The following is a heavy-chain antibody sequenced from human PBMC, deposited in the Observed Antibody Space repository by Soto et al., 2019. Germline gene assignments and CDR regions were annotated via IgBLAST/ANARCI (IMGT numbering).Heavy chain of an antibody. CDR2: IYWDDDK. J-gene: IGHJ4*02. CDR1: GLSLTTSGVG. Sequence: QITLNESGPTQVKPRQTLTLTCTLSGLSLTTSGVGVGWICQSQGKAPEWLALIYWDDDKRYSPSLKSRLTIPKDNCNNKGVLTMDDMDPADTATLYCAHRVLHKDFGSVTTTALYFDCWCQGTPVALSS. D-gene: IGHD3-3*01. V-gene: IGHV2-5*02. CDR3: AHRVLHKDFGSVTTTALYFDC.